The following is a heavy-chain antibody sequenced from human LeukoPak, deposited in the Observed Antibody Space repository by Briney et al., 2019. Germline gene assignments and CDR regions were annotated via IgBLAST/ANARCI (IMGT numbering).Heavy chain of an antibody. CDR3: ARDSVYGYDY. J-gene: IGHJ4*02. CDR1: GLTFSINS. Sequence: GGSLRLSCVASGLTFSINSMSWVRQAPGKGLEWVSYISSSGSTIYYADSVKGRFTISRDNAKNPLYLQMNSLRAEDTAVYYCARDSVYGYDYWGQGTLVTVSS. CDR2: ISSSGSTI. V-gene: IGHV3-48*03. D-gene: IGHD5/OR15-5a*01.